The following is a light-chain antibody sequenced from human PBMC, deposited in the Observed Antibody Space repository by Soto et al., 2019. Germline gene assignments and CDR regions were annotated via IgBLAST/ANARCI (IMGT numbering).Light chain of an antibody. CDR2: DAI. CDR1: QNIHNH. Sequence: EILMKQYTATLSVSPGERVTLSCRASQNIHNHMSWYLQKPGQAPRLLMYDAIIRAAGIPARLSGSWSGTEFTLTINSLQSEDFALYSCQQYEAWPLSFGGGTKVEI. V-gene: IGKV3-15*01. J-gene: IGKJ4*01. CDR3: QQYEAWPLS.